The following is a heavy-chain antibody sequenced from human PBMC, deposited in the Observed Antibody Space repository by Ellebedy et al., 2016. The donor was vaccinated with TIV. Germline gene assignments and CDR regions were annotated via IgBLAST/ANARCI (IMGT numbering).Heavy chain of an antibody. CDR3: ARLGADWIAARPKYDYGMDV. J-gene: IGHJ6*02. Sequence: PGGSLRLSCEGSGYSFSNYWIAWVRQIPGKGLEWMGIIYPGDSDTRYSPSFQGQVTISADKSISTAYLQWSSLKASDTAIYYCARLGADWIAARPKYDYGMDVWGQGTTVTVSS. CDR1: GYSFSNYW. V-gene: IGHV5-51*01. D-gene: IGHD6-6*01. CDR2: IYPGDSDT.